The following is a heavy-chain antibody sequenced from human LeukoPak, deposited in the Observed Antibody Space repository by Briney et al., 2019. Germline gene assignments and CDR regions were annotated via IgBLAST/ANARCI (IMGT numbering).Heavy chain of an antibody. CDR2: IYYSGST. V-gene: IGHV4-39*07. D-gene: IGHD1-26*01. J-gene: IGHJ4*02. Sequence: SETLSLTCTVSGGSLSSSSYYWGWIRQPPGKGLEWIGSIYYSGSTYYNPSLKSRVTISVDTSKNQFSLKLSSVTAADTAVYYCARDRGGSPLDYWGQGTLVTVSS. CDR1: GGSLSSSSYY. CDR3: ARDRGGSPLDY.